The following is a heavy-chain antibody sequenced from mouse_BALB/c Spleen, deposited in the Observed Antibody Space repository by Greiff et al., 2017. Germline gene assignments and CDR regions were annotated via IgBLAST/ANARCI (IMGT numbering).Heavy chain of an antibody. CDR3: APSNYGFAY. Sequence: EVQLQESGPGLVKPSQSLSLTCSVTGYSITSGYYWNWIRQFPGNKLEWMGYISYDGSNNYNPSLKNRISITRDTSKNQFFLKLNSVTTEDTATYYCAPSNYGFAYWGQGTLVTVSA. V-gene: IGHV3-6*02. CDR2: ISYDGSN. D-gene: IGHD2-5*01. CDR1: GYSITSGYY. J-gene: IGHJ3*01.